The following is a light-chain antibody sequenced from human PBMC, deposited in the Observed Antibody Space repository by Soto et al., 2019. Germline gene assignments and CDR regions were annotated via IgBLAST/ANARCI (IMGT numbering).Light chain of an antibody. CDR2: GAS. J-gene: IGKJ1*01. V-gene: IGKV3-20*01. CDR3: QQYGSSTWT. CDR1: QSVSSSY. Sequence: EIVLTQSPGTLSLSPGERATLSCRASQSVSSSYLAWYQQKPGQAPRLLIYGASSRASGSPDRFSGSGSRTDFTLTISRLEPEDFAVYYCQQYGSSTWTSGQGTKVEIK.